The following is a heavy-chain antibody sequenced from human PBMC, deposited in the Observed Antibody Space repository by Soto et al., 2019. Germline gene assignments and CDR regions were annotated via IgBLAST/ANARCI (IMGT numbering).Heavy chain of an antibody. Sequence: QVQLVQSGAEVKTPGASVKVSCKASGYTFASYDINWVRQAPGQGLEWMGWMNPNSNNTGYAQKLQGRPTMTRGSALNIAHIELSSLRSEDTSVYYCARSDGYHFNWLDSWGQGTLVTVSA. CDR3: ARSDGYHFNWLDS. V-gene: IGHV1-8*01. J-gene: IGHJ5*01. CDR2: MNPNSNNT. D-gene: IGHD2-21*01. CDR1: GYTFASYD.